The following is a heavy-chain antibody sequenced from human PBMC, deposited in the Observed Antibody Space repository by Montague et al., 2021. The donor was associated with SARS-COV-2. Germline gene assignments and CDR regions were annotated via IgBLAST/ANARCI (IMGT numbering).Heavy chain of an antibody. Sequence: SLRLSCAASGFTFSQYDMHWVRQVTGKGLEWVSGIGKAGDTHYPCTVKXRFTISREDAKNSLYLQMNSLRAGDTAVYHCGRGVRYFGSGGWSFYYYGVDVWGQGTTVTVSS. CDR2: IGKAGDT. CDR3: GRGVRYFGSGGWSFYYYGVDV. V-gene: IGHV3-13*01. CDR1: GFTFSQYD. D-gene: IGHD3-10*01. J-gene: IGHJ6*02.